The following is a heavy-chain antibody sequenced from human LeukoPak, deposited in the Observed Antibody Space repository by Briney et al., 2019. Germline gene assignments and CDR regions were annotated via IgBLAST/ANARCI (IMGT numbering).Heavy chain of an antibody. CDR3: ARVSPWRRYGEAAGINY. CDR2: INHSGST. D-gene: IGHD6-13*01. CDR1: GGSFSGYY. Sequence: SETLSLTCAVYGGSFSGYYWSWIRQPPGKGLEWIGEINHSGSTNYNPSLKSRVTISVDTSKNQFSLKLSSVTAADTAVYYCARVSPWRRYGEAAGINYWGQGTLVTVSS. J-gene: IGHJ4*02. V-gene: IGHV4-34*01.